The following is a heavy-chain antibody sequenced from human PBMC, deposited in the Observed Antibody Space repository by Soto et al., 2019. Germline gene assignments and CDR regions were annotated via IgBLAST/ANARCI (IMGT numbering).Heavy chain of an antibody. CDR3: ASPPYYFDTSGYSY. D-gene: IGHD3-22*01. CDR2: ISSSSTYI. CDR1: GFTFSSYT. V-gene: IGHV3-21*01. J-gene: IGHJ4*02. Sequence: EVQLVESGGGLVKPGGSLRLSCAASGFTFSSYTMNWVRQAPGKGLEWVSSISSSSTYIYYADSVKGRFTISRDNAKNPLYLQMNSLRAEDTAVYYCASPPYYFDTSGYSYWGQGTLVTVSS.